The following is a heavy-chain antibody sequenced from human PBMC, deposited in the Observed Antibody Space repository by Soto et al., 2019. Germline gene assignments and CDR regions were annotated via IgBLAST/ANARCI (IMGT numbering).Heavy chain of an antibody. CDR1: GFALSSYA. CDR3: VKDEGFCSGGNCYSVARGGFDL. V-gene: IGHV3-64D*06. J-gene: IGHJ3*01. Sequence: PGGSLRLSCSASGFALSSYAMHWVRQAPGKGLEYVSSISSNGISTYYADSVKGRLTISRDNSKNTLYIEMNSLRLDDTALYYCVKDEGFCSGGNCYSVARGGFDLWGQGTMVTVSS. CDR2: ISSNGIST. D-gene: IGHD2-15*01.